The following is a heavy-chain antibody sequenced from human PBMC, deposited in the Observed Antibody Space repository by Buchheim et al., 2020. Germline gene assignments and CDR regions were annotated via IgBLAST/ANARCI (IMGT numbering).Heavy chain of an antibody. V-gene: IGHV3-48*01. CDR1: GFTFSIYS. CDR2: ISVSGSSF. D-gene: IGHD1-26*01. J-gene: IGHJ4*02. CDR3: ARVPSSGSYPGYFDY. Sequence: EMQLVESGGGLVQPGGSLRLSCAASGFTFSIYSMNWVRQAPGKGLEWVSYISVSGSSFFYAVSVKGRFTISSDNAKNSMYLQMNSLRAEDTAVYYCARVPSSGSYPGYFDYWGQGTL.